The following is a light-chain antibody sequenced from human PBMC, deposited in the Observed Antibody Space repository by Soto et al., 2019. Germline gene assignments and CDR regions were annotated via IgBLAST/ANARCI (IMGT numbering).Light chain of an antibody. J-gene: IGKJ2*01. CDR2: AAS. Sequence: DIQMTQSPSSLSSSVGDRVTITCRASQGISSCFCCYHQNQGRAPKRLIYAASCWQGRGTSGISGGGSSTTFSLTISSLQHDDFATYYYLQQSSYPHTFGQGTKLEI. CDR3: LQQSSYPHT. CDR1: QGISSC. V-gene: IGKV1-17*01.